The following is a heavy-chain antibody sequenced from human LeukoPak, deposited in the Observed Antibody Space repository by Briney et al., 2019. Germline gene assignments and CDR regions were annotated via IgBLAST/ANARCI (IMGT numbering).Heavy chain of an antibody. Sequence: SETLSLTCTVSGGSISSYYGSWIRQPPAKGLEWIGYIYYSGSTNYNPSLKSRVTISVDTSKNQFSLKLSSVTAADTAVYYCARGALWFGEYYFDYWGQGTLVTVSS. CDR1: GGSISSYY. CDR3: ARGALWFGEYYFDY. V-gene: IGHV4-59*01. D-gene: IGHD3-10*01. CDR2: IYYSGST. J-gene: IGHJ4*02.